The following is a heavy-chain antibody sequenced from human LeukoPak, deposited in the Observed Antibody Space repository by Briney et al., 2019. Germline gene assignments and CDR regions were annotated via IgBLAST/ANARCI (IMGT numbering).Heavy chain of an antibody. D-gene: IGHD6-13*01. CDR2: TSGSGGST. CDR3: AKDLTAGIAAAGNFFYYYMDV. Sequence: GGSLRLSCAASGFTFSSYAMSWVRQAPGKGLEWVSATSGSGGSTYYADSVEGRFTISRDNSKNTLYLQMNSLRAEDTAVYYCAKDLTAGIAAAGNFFYYYMDVWGKGTTVTVSS. V-gene: IGHV3-23*01. CDR1: GFTFSSYA. J-gene: IGHJ6*03.